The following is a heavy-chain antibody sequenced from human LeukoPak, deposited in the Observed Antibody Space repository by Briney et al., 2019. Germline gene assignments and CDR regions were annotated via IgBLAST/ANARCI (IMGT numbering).Heavy chain of an antibody. CDR3: AKLDRAYDSSGYPFDY. CDR2: IYSGGAI. D-gene: IGHD3-22*01. V-gene: IGHV3-53*01. Sequence: GGSLRLSCVASGFAVGSNYMSWVRQAPGKGLEWVSLIYSGGAIRYADSVKGRFTISRDNSKNTLYLQMNSLRAEDTAVYYCAKLDRAYDSSGYPFDYWGQGTLVTVSS. CDR1: GFAVGSNY. J-gene: IGHJ4*02.